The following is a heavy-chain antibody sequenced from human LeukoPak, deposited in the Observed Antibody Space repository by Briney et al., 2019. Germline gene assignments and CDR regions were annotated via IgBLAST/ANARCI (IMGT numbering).Heavy chain of an antibody. V-gene: IGHV1-2*02. CDR1: GFTFTDHY. J-gene: IGHJ4*02. D-gene: IGHD2/OR15-2a*01. Sequence: ASVTVSCKSSGFTFTDHYIHWMRQGPGQGLGWMGYIGPHSTFTSSPQEFQGRVTMTRDASMSTAYMELTRLTSDDTAVYYCVREGEGPLSKDFDYWGQGTLVTVSS. CDR2: IGPHSTFT. CDR3: VREGEGPLSKDFDY.